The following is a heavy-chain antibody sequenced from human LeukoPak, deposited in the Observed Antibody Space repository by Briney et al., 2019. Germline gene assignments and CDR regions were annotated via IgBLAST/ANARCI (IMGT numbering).Heavy chain of an antibody. CDR3: ARSSSGSGSYYPSP. CDR1: GYTFTGYY. CDR2: INPNSGGT. Sequence: ASVTVSCKASGYTFTGYYMHWVRQAPGQGLEWMGWINPNSGGTNYAQKFQGRVTMTRDTSISTAYMELSRLRSDDTAVYYCARSSSGSGSYYPSPWGQGTLVTVSS. J-gene: IGHJ5*02. D-gene: IGHD3-10*01. V-gene: IGHV1-2*02.